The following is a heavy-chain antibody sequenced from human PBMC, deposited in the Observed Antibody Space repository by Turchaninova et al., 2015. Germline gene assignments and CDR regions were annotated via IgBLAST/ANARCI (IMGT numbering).Heavy chain of an antibody. CDR2: INHSGNT. J-gene: IGHJ2*01. D-gene: IGHD5-18*01. CDR1: GGSFSVYY. CDR3: ARGLSPRGYSLSYWYFDV. V-gene: IGHV4-34*01. Sequence: QVHLQPCGAGLLNPAETLSLSCAVYGGSFSVYYWSWLRQPPRKGLEWIGEINHSGNTNYNPSLKSRVTISVDTSKNQFSLRLSSVTAADTAVYYCARGLSPRGYSLSYWYFDVWGRGTPVTVSS.